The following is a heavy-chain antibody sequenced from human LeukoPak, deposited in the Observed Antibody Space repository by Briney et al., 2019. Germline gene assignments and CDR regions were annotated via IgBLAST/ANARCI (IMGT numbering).Heavy chain of an antibody. V-gene: IGHV4-59*01. J-gene: IGHJ3*02. CDR3: ARGLYDSSGENAFDM. CDR2: IYYSGST. D-gene: IGHD3-22*01. CDR1: GGSISSYY. Sequence: SETLSLTCTVSGGSISSYYWSWIRQPPGKGLEWIGYIYYSGSTNSHPSRNSRVTISVDTSKNQFSLKLSAVTAADTAVYYCARGLYDSSGENAFDMGGQGAMVTVS.